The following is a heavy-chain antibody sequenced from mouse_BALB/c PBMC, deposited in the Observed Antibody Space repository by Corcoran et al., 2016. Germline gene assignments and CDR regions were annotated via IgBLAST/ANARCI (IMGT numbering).Heavy chain of an antibody. CDR3: ARSSTNRYGSDANDY. V-gene: IGHV1-34*02. J-gene: IGHJ4*01. Sequence: EVQLQQSGPELVKPGASVKMSCKASGYSFTGYFMHWVKQSPVKSLEWIGSINPYNGATSYNQNFKDKASVTVNKSSSTAYMELYSLTSEASADDYWARSSTNRYGSDANDYWGQGTSVTVSS. D-gene: IGHD2-14*01. CDR2: INPYNGAT. CDR1: GYSFTGYF.